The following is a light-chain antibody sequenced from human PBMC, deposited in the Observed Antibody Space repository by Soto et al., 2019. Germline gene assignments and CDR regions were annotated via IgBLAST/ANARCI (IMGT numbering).Light chain of an antibody. CDR1: QSVSSH. Sequence: ETVVTQSPATLSVSRGERSTLXXRASQSVSSHLAWYQQKPGQAPRXLIYGASTRATGIPARFSGSGAGTEFTLTISSLQSEDSAVYYCQKFDKWPWTFGQGTKVDIK. CDR2: GAS. CDR3: QKFDKWPWT. J-gene: IGKJ1*01. V-gene: IGKV3-15*01.